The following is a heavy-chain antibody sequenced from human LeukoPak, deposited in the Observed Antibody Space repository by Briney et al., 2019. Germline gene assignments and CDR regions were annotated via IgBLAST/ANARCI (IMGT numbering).Heavy chain of an antibody. CDR2: FDPEDGET. D-gene: IGHD3-9*01. V-gene: IGHV1-24*01. CDR3: ATGGTYYDILTGYTSFDY. Sequence: GASVKVSCKVSGYTLTELPMHWVRQAPGKGLEWMGGFDPEDGETIYAQKFQGRVTMTEDTSTDTAYMELSSLRSEDTAVYYCATGGTYYDILTGYTSFDYWGQGTLVTVSS. J-gene: IGHJ4*02. CDR1: GYTLTELP.